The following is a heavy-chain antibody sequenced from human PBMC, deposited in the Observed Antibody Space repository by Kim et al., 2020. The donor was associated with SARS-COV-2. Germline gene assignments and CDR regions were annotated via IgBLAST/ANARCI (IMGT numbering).Heavy chain of an antibody. CDR1: RYSFSTYW. V-gene: IGHV5-51*01. CDR3: ARRSGESYYFDS. CDR2: IYPGDSDT. J-gene: IGHJ4*02. Sequence: GESLKISCEGSRYSFSTYWIGWVRQMPGKGLEWMGIIYPGDSDTTYSPSFQGQVTISVDKVIDTAYLQWISLKASDTAMYYCARRSGESYYFDSWGPGT. D-gene: IGHD4-17*01.